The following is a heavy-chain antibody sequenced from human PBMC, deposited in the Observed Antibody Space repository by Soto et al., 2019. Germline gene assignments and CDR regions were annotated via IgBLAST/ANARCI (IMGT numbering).Heavy chain of an antibody. Sequence: GGSLRLSCTASGFTFSDYVMSWVRQAPGRGLEWVSAVSGSGISTFYADSVKGRFIISRDNSKNTLYLQMNSLRAEDTAVYYCARDRRDYGSGSHNNWFDPWGQGTLVTVSS. CDR2: VSGSGIST. D-gene: IGHD3-10*01. J-gene: IGHJ5*02. CDR3: ARDRRDYGSGSHNNWFDP. V-gene: IGHV3-23*01. CDR1: GFTFSDYV.